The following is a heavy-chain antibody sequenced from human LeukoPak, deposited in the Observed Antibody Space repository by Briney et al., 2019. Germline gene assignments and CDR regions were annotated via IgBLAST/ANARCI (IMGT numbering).Heavy chain of an antibody. CDR3: ARVGYAGTDFCYGMDV. J-gene: IGHJ6*02. CDR1: GGSISSYY. V-gene: IGHV4-4*07. CDR2: IYTSGST. Sequence: SETLSLTCTVSGGSISSYYWSWIRQPAGKGLEWIGRIYTSGSTNYNPSLKSRVTMSVDTSKNRFSLKLGSVTAADTAVYYCARVGYAGTDFCYGMDVWGQGTTVTVSS. D-gene: IGHD6-13*01.